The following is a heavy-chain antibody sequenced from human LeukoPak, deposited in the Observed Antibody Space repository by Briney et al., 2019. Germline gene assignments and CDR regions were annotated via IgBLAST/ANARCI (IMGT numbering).Heavy chain of an antibody. CDR3: VKDRRNPYRPEGPFDP. D-gene: IGHD1-14*01. J-gene: IGHJ5*02. CDR2: INWNSGSI. CDR1: GFTFSSYE. Sequence: GGSLRLSCAASGFTFSSYEMNWVRQAPGKGLEWVSGINWNSGSIGYADSVKGRFTISRDNVMNSLYLQMNSLRPEDTALYYCVKDRRNPYRPEGPFDPWGQGTLVTVSS. V-gene: IGHV3-9*01.